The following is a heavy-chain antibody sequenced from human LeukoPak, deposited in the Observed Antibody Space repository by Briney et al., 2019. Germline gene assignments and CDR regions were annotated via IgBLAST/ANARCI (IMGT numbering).Heavy chain of an antibody. Sequence: PGGPLRLSCAASGFTFSSYGMSWVRQAPGKGLEWVSAISGSGLYAYYSDSVKGRFTISRDDSKNTLYLQVNGLRVEDTAVYYCAKSQWLQSGGLDYWGQGTLGPVSA. CDR2: ISGSGLYA. J-gene: IGHJ4*02. V-gene: IGHV3-23*01. CDR1: GFTFSSYG. CDR3: AKSQWLQSGGLDY. D-gene: IGHD5-24*01.